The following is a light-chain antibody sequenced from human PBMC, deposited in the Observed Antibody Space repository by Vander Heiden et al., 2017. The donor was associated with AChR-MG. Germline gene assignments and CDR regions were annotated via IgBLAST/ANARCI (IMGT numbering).Light chain of an antibody. CDR3: AAWDDRLNGPV. CDR2: YDD. J-gene: IGLJ3*02. CDR1: SSNIGSNV. Sequence: QSVLTQPPSVSEAPGQRVTISCSGSSSNIGSNVVNWYQQLPGRAPKLLIYYDDLLASGVSDRFSGSKSGTSASLASSGLQSEDEADYYCAAWDDRLNGPVFGGGTKLTVL. V-gene: IGLV1-36*01.